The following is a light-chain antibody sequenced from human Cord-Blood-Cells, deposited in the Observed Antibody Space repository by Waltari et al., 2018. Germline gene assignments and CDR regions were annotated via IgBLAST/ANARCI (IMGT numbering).Light chain of an antibody. Sequence: DIQMTQSPSSLSASVGDRVNITCRASQSISSYLNWYQQKPGKAPNLLIYAASSLQRGVPSRFSGSGSGTDFTLTISSLQPEDFATYYCQQSYSTPWTFGQGTKVEIK. J-gene: IGKJ1*01. V-gene: IGKV1-39*01. CDR1: QSISSY. CDR2: AAS. CDR3: QQSYSTPWT.